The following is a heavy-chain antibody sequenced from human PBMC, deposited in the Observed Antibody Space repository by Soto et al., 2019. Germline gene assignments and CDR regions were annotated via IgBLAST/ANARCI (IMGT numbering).Heavy chain of an antibody. Sequence: QLVQSGPEVKKPGSSVKVSCKSVGDTFSSYAVSWVRQAPGQGLEWMGGIIPTFGTVNYAQKFQGRATIIADESTRLSYMELSSLKSEDTAVYYCAREAGDYGHPYFDYWGQGTLISVSS. CDR3: AREAGDYGHPYFDY. V-gene: IGHV1-69*01. CDR2: IIPTFGTV. D-gene: IGHD3-10*01. J-gene: IGHJ4*02. CDR1: GDTFSSYA.